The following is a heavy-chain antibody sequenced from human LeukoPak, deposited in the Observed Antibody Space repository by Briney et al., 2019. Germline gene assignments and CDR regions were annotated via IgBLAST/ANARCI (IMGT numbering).Heavy chain of an antibody. J-gene: IGHJ5*02. Sequence: SGTLSLTCAVSGGSISSSNWWSWVRQPSGKGLEWIGEIYHSGSTNYNPSLKSRVTISVDKSKNQFSLKLSSVTAADTAVYYCARGSWFGESLGGCWFDPWGQGTLVTVSS. CDR3: ARGSWFGESLGGCWFDP. CDR2: IYHSGST. CDR1: GGSISSSNW. D-gene: IGHD3-10*01. V-gene: IGHV4-4*02.